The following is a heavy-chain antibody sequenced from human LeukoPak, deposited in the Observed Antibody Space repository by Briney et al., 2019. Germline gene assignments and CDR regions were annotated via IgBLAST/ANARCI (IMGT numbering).Heavy chain of an antibody. V-gene: IGHV3-30*18. Sequence: LPGRSLRLSCAASGFTFSSYDMHWVRQAPGKGLEWVAVISFDGSNKYYADSVKGRFTISRDNSKNTLYLQMNSLRAEDTAVYCCAKPTLYGSSWYFFDYWGQGTLATVSS. J-gene: IGHJ4*02. CDR3: AKPTLYGSSWYFFDY. CDR1: GFTFSSYD. D-gene: IGHD6-13*01. CDR2: ISFDGSNK.